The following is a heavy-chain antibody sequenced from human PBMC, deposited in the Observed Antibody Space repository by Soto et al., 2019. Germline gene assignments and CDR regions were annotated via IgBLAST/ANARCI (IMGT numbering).Heavy chain of an antibody. D-gene: IGHD2-15*01. CDR2: IYYSGST. CDR1: GGSISSYY. Sequence: PSETLSLTCTVSGGSISSYYWSWVRQPPGKGPEWIGYIYYSGSTKYNPSLKSRVTISVDTSKNQFSLKLSSVTAADTAVYYCARDYCSGGSCYPNWFDPWGQGXLVTVYS. J-gene: IGHJ5*02. CDR3: ARDYCSGGSCYPNWFDP. V-gene: IGHV4-59*01.